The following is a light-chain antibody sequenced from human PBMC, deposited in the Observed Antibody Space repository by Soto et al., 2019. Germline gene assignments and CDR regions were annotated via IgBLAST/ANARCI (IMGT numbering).Light chain of an antibody. Sequence: ENVLTQSPGPLSLSPGGRATLSCRASQSVSSGHLAWYQQKPGQAPRLLIYGVSSRATGIPDRFSGSGSGTDFALTITRLEPEDFAVYYCQQYGSSPWTFGQGTKVEI. CDR3: QQYGSSPWT. CDR2: GVS. V-gene: IGKV3-20*01. CDR1: QSVSSGH. J-gene: IGKJ1*01.